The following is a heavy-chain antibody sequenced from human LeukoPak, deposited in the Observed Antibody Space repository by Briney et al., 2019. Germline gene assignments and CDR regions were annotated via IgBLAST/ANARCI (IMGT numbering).Heavy chain of an antibody. J-gene: IGHJ6*03. CDR2: IIPMFGTT. D-gene: IGHD1-1*01. CDR3: ARDPAERLRGSIYYYYMDV. Sequence: GASVKVSCKASGRTFSTYAISWVRQAPGQALEWMGGIIPMFGTTNYAQKFQGRVTITADESTSTAYMELSSLRSGDTAVYYCARDPAERLRGSIYYYYMDVWGKGTTVTVSS. CDR1: GRTFSTYA. V-gene: IGHV1-69*13.